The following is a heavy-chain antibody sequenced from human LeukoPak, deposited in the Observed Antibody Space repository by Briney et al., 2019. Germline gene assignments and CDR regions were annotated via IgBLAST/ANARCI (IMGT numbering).Heavy chain of an antibody. CDR1: GFTFNNYA. V-gene: IGHV3-23*01. CDR2: ISGSGGNT. Sequence: GGSLRLSCAASGFTFNNYAMSWVRQAPGKGLEWVSAISGSGGNTYYADSVKGRFTISRDNSNNTLSLQMNSLRADDTAVYYCAKVPNYDFWRPNYFHYWGQGTLVTVSS. J-gene: IGHJ4*02. D-gene: IGHD3-3*01. CDR3: AKVPNYDFWRPNYFHY.